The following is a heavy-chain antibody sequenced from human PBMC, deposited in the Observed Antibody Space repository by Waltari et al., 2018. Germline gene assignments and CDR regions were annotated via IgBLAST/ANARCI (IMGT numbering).Heavy chain of an antibody. V-gene: IGHV3-74*01. CDR1: GCWSSSFW. J-gene: IGHJ4*02. D-gene: IGHD3-9*01. Sequence: EVHLVESGGDLVQPGRSLRLSCAPSGCWSSSFWMRWVGPAPGKGPVWVSRMHTDGSGTRYADSVEGRFTISRDNTKNTLYLQMNSLRVEDTAVYYCARGGHVDWLPPDYWGQGTLVTVSS. CDR2: MHTDGSGT. CDR3: ARGGHVDWLPPDY.